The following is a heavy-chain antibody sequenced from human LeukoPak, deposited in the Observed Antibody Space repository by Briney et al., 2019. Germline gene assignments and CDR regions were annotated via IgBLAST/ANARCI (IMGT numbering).Heavy chain of an antibody. V-gene: IGHV3-21*01. CDR2: ISSSSSYI. CDR1: GFTFSSYS. CDR3: ARVAKNCYYFDY. Sequence: GGSLRLSCAASGFTFSSYSMNWVRQAPGKGLEWVSSISSSSSYIYYADSVKGRFTISRDNAKNSLYLQMNSQRAEDTAVYYCARVAKNCYYFDYWGQGTLVTVSS. J-gene: IGHJ4*02. D-gene: IGHD2-21*01.